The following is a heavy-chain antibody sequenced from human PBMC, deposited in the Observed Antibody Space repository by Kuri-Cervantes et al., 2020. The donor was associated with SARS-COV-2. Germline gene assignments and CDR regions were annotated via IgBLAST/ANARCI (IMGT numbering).Heavy chain of an antibody. J-gene: IGHJ4*02. CDR2: IYTSGST. V-gene: IGHV4-4*07. D-gene: IGHD3-22*01. Sequence: SETLSLTCTVSGGSIGSYYWSWIRQPAGKGLEWIGRIYTSGSTNYNPSLKSRVTMSVETSKNQFSLKLSSVTAADTAVYYCASIDSSGYYADYWGQGTLVTVSS. CDR3: ASIDSSGYYADY. CDR1: GGSIGSYY.